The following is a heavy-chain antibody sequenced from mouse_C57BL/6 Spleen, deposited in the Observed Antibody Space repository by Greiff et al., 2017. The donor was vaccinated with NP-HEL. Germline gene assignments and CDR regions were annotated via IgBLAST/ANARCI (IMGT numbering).Heavy chain of an antibody. D-gene: IGHD1-1*01. CDR3: TADYYGSSYGY. J-gene: IGHJ2*01. CDR2: IRLKSDNYAT. Sequence: EVKLVESGGGLVQPGGSMKLSCVASGFTFSNYWMNWVRQSPEKGLEWVAQIRLKSDNYATHYAESVKGRFTISRDDSKSSVYLQMNNLRAEDTGIYYCTADYYGSSYGYWGQGTTLTVSS. V-gene: IGHV6-3*01. CDR1: GFTFSNYW.